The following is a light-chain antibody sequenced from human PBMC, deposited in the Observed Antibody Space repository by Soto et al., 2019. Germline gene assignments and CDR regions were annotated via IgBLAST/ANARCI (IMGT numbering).Light chain of an antibody. Sequence: QSVLTQPASVSGSPGQSITISCTGTSSDVGGYNFVSWYQQHPGKAPKLMIYDVSNWPSGVSHRFSGSKSGNTASLTISGLQDEDEADYYCSSYTSSSSYVFGTGTKLTVL. CDR2: DVS. CDR3: SSYTSSSSYV. V-gene: IGLV2-14*01. CDR1: SSDVGGYNF. J-gene: IGLJ1*01.